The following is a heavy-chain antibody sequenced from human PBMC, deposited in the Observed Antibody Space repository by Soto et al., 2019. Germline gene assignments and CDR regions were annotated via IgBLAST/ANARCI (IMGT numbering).Heavy chain of an antibody. D-gene: IGHD1-26*01. V-gene: IGHV3-23*04. CDR2: ISDSGRSS. CDR3: AKRPRALLTFYY. J-gene: IGHJ4*01. Sequence: EVQLVDSGGGLVQPGGSLRLSYAASGFFFSNYVMSWVRQAPGKGLEWVSSISDSGRSSYYADSVKGRFTISRDNSKNTLYLQMNNLRAVDTAIYYCAKRPRALLTFYYWGHRTLVTVSS. CDR1: GFFFSNYV.